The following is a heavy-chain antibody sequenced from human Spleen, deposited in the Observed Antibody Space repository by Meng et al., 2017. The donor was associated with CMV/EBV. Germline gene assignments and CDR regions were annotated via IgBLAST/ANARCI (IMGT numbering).Heavy chain of an antibody. Sequence: AASGFTFSTYSMNWVRQAPGKGLEWVSTISSSGNHMYYADSVKGRFTISRDNAKNSLWLQMNTLRAQDTAVYYCARDRGDYAIYEDYWGQGTLVTVSS. D-gene: IGHD4-17*01. CDR2: ISSSGNHM. CDR1: GFTFSTYS. CDR3: ARDRGDYAIYEDY. J-gene: IGHJ4*02. V-gene: IGHV3-21*01.